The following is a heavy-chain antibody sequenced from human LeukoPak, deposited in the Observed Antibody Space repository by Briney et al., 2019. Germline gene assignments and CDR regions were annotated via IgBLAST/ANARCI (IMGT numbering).Heavy chain of an antibody. Sequence: GGSLRFSCAASGFTFSSYWMSWVRQAPGKGLEWVANIKQDGSEKYYVDSVKGRFTISRDNAKNSLYLQMNSLRAEDTAVYYCARDYDLGIVDYWGQGTLVTVSS. CDR2: IKQDGSEK. J-gene: IGHJ4*02. CDR3: ARDYDLGIVDY. CDR1: GFTFSSYW. V-gene: IGHV3-7*01. D-gene: IGHD7-27*01.